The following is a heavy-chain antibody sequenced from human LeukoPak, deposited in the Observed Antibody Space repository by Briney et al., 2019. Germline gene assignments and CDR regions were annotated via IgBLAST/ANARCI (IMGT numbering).Heavy chain of an antibody. CDR3: AKSSSGSSYNVLDY. V-gene: IGHV3-30-3*02. J-gene: IGHJ4*02. CDR1: GFTFSSYA. Sequence: GGSLRLSCAASGFTFSSYAMHWFRPAQGTWLELVAIISYDGSNKYYADSVKGRLTISRDDSKNTLYLQMNSLRAEDTAVYYCAKSSSGSSYNVLDYWGQGTLVTVSS. CDR2: ISYDGSNK. D-gene: IGHD3-10*01.